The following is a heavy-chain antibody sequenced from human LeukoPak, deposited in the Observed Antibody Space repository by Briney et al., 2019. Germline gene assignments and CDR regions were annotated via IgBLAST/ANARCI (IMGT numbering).Heavy chain of an antibody. J-gene: IGHJ4*02. D-gene: IGHD3-22*01. CDR3: ARQYYYDSSGYYFGY. CDR2: INHSGST. Sequence: SETLSLTCAVYGGSFSGYYWSWIRQPPGKGLEWIGEINHSGSTNYNPSLKSRVTISVDTSKNQYSLKLSSVTAADTAVFYCARQYYYDSSGYYFGYWGQGILVTVSS. V-gene: IGHV4-34*01. CDR1: GGSFSGYY.